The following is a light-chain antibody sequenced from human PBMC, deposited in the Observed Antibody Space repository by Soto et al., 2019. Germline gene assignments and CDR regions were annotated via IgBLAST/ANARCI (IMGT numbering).Light chain of an antibody. CDR1: QSVSSSY. V-gene: IGKV3-20*01. CDR2: GAS. J-gene: IGKJ1*01. Sequence: EIVLTQSPGTLSLSPGERATLSCRASQSVSSSYLAWYQQKPGQAPRLLIYGASSRATGIPDRFSGSGSGTDFTLTISRLEPEDFAVYYCQQYDYSFTWTFGQGTKVEIK. CDR3: QQYDYSFTWT.